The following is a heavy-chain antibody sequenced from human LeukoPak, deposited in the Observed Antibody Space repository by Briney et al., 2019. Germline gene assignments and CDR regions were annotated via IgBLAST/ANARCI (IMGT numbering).Heavy chain of an antibody. CDR2: ISAYNGNT. Sequence: ASVKLSCKASGYTFTCYGISWVRQAPGQGLEWMGCISAYNGNTNYAQKLQGRVTMTTDTSTSTAYMELRSLRADDTAVYNCAHDYGDYRGAFDMGPQDTMVTVSS. CDR3: AHDYGDYRGAFDM. CDR1: GYTFTCYG. V-gene: IGHV1-18*01. D-gene: IGHD4-17*01. J-gene: IGHJ3*02.